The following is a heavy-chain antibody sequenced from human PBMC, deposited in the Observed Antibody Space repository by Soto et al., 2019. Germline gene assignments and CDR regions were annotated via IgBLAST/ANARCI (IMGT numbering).Heavy chain of an antibody. J-gene: IGHJ3*01. CDR2: IDYSGRT. V-gene: IGHV4-59*01. Sequence: QVQLQESGPGLVKPSETLSLTCTVSGGSISTYSWSWIRQPPGKGLEWIGYIDYSGRTNYNPSLKCRVIISVDTSKKQSSLKLSAVTAADSAVYYCASGGWTYDILTGYYLWGQGTMVTVS. D-gene: IGHD3-9*01. CDR3: ASGGWTYDILTGYYL. CDR1: GGSISTYS.